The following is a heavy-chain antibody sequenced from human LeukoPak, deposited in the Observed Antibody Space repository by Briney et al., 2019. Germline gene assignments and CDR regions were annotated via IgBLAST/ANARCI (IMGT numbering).Heavy chain of an antibody. V-gene: IGHV3-30*04. CDR1: PLILRNYN. CDR3: ARDGDGNAAHFEY. CDR2: LSYDGNDK. D-gene: IGHD2-21*02. Sequence: GGSLRLSCAASPLILRNYNMHWVRQAPGKGLEWVAVLSYDGNDKYYADSVKGRFTISRDSSKNTLSLQMNSLRVEDTAVYYCARDGDGNAAHFEYWGQGTLVSVSS. J-gene: IGHJ4*02.